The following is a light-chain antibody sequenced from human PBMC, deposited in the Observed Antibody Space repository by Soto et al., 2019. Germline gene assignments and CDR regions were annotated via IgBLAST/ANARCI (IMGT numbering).Light chain of an antibody. Sequence: EIVMTQSPATLSVSPGERATLSCRASQSVSTNLAWYQQKPGQAPRLLIYGASTRATGIPARFSGSGSGTEFTLTISSLQSEDFAVYYCQQYNNRPSFGGGTKVDIK. CDR1: QSVSTN. V-gene: IGKV3-15*01. J-gene: IGKJ4*01. CDR2: GAS. CDR3: QQYNNRPS.